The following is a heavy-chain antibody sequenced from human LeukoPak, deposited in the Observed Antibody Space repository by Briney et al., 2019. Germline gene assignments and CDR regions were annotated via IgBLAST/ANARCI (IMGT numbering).Heavy chain of an antibody. CDR1: GFTFSSYG. CDR3: AREYSSLSGGYYYYYMDV. D-gene: IGHD6-6*01. Sequence: GGSLRLSCAASGFTFSSYGMHWVRQAPGKGLEWVAVISYDGSNKYYADSVKGRFTISRDNSKNTLYLQMNSLRAEDTAVYYCAREYSSLSGGYYYYYMDVWGKGTTVTVSS. CDR2: ISYDGSNK. V-gene: IGHV3-30*03. J-gene: IGHJ6*03.